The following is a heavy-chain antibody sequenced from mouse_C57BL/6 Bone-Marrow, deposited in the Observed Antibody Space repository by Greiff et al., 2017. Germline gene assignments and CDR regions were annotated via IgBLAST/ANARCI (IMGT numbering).Heavy chain of an antibody. V-gene: IGHV7-1*01. D-gene: IGHD1-1*01. CDR2: SRNKANDYTT. CDR1: GFTFSDFY. Sequence: EVQRVESGGGLVQSGRSLRLSCATSGFTFSDFYMEWVRQAPGKGLEWIAASRNKANDYTTEYSASVKGRFIVSRDTSQSILYLQMNALRAEDTAIYYCARDGGTTVVASMDYWGQGTSVTVSS. J-gene: IGHJ4*01. CDR3: ARDGGTTVVASMDY.